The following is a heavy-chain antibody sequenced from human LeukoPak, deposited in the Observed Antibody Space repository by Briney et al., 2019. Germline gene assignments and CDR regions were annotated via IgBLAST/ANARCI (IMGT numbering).Heavy chain of an antibody. CDR2: INPNSGGT. D-gene: IGHD6-19*01. Sequence: ASVKVSCMASGYTFTAYYVHSVRQAPGQGLEWMGWINPNSGGTNYAQTFQGRVTLTRDTSISTAYMELSRLSSDDTAVYYCGREILGAGTMIDYWGQGTPVTVSS. CDR3: GREILGAGTMIDY. CDR1: GYTFTAYY. J-gene: IGHJ4*02. V-gene: IGHV1-2*02.